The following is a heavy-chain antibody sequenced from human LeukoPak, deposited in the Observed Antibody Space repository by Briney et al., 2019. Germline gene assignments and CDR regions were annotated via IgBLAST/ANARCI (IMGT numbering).Heavy chain of an antibody. CDR2: IYPGDSDT. D-gene: IGHD3-3*01. V-gene: IGHV5-51*01. J-gene: IGHJ4*02. Sequence: GEFLKISCKGSGYSFTSYWIGWVRQMPGKGLEWMGIIYPGDSDTRYSPSFQGQVTISADKSISTAYLQWSSLKASDTAMYYCARGGGVYDFWSGYSSFDYWGQGTLVTVSS. CDR3: ARGGGVYDFWSGYSSFDY. CDR1: GYSFTSYW.